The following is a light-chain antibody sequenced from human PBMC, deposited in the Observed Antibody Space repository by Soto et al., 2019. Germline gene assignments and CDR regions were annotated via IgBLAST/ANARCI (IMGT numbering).Light chain of an antibody. CDR3: SSFISTSTLFV. CDR2: EVT. V-gene: IGLV2-14*01. CDR1: SSDIGNYNY. J-gene: IGLJ1*01. Sequence: QSALTQPASVSGSPGQSITISCTGTSSDIGNYNYVSWYQQHPGKAPKLIIYEVTNRPSEISNRFSGSKFGNTASLTISGLQAEDEADYFCSSFISTSTLFVFGTGTKVTAL.